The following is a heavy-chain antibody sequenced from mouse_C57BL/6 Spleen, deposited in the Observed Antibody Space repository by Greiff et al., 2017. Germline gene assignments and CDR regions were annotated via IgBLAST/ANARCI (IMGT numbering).Heavy chain of an antibody. Sequence: EVKLMESGPGLAKPSQTLSLTCSVTGYSITSDYWNWIRKFPGNKLEYMGYISYSGSTYYNPSLKSRISITRDTSKNQYYLQLNSVTTEDTATYYCARGGDDYYGSSHWYFDVWGTGTTVTVSS. J-gene: IGHJ1*03. CDR1: GYSITSDY. V-gene: IGHV3-8*01. CDR2: ISYSGST. D-gene: IGHD1-1*01. CDR3: ARGGDDYYGSSHWYFDV.